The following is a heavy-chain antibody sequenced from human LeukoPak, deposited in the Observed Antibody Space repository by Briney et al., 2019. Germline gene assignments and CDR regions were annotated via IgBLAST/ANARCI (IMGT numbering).Heavy chain of an antibody. D-gene: IGHD7-27*01. Sequence: GGSLRLSCAASGFTFSSYAMHWVRQAPGKGLEWVAVMSYDGSNKYYADSVKGRFTISRDNSKNTLYLQMNSLRAEDTAVYYCAKEVGVLGYFDYWGQGTLVTVSS. CDR2: MSYDGSNK. CDR3: AKEVGVLGYFDY. J-gene: IGHJ4*02. CDR1: GFTFSSYA. V-gene: IGHV3-30-3*01.